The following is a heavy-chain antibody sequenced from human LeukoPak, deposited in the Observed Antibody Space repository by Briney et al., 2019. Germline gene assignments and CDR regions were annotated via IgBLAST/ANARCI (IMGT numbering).Heavy chain of an antibody. D-gene: IGHD3-10*01. Sequence: GASVKVSCKASGYTFTGYYMHWVRQAPGQGLEWMGWINPNSGGTNYAQKFQGRVTMTRDTSISTAYMELSRLRSDDTAVYYCARVQGVVRGVIFPFDHWGQGTLVTVSS. CDR3: ARVQGVVRGVIFPFDH. V-gene: IGHV1-2*02. CDR2: INPNSGGT. CDR1: GYTFTGYY. J-gene: IGHJ4*02.